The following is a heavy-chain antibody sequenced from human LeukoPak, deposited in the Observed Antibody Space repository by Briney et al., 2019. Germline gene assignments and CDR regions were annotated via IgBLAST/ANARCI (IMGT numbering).Heavy chain of an antibody. CDR2: INHSGST. CDR3: ARVLAAMVKIKRYYYYMDV. V-gene: IGHV4-34*01. D-gene: IGHD5-18*01. Sequence: SETLSLTCAVYGGSFSGYYWSWIRQPPGKGLEWIGEINHSGSTNYNPSLKSRVTISVDTSKNQFSLKLSSVTAADTAVYYCARVLAAMVKIKRYYYYMDVWGKGTTVTVSS. J-gene: IGHJ6*03. CDR1: GGSFSGYY.